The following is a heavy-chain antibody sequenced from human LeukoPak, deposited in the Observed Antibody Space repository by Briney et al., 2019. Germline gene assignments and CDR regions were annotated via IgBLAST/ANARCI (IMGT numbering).Heavy chain of an antibody. CDR2: IYYSGST. Sequence: SETLSLTCAVSGVSITNYYWSWIRQPPGKGLEWLGYIYYSGSTYYNPSLKSRVTISVDTSKNQFSLDLSSVTAADSAVYYCARQKCTSASCLTKNAFDVWGQGTMVTVSS. CDR3: ARQKCTSASCLTKNAFDV. D-gene: IGHD2-2*01. CDR1: GVSITNYY. V-gene: IGHV4-59*08. J-gene: IGHJ3*01.